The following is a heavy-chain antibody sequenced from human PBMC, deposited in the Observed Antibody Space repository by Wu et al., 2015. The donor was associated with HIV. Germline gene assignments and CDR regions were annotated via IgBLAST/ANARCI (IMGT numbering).Heavy chain of an antibody. CDR2: MNPRSGST. V-gene: IGHV1-2*02. CDR1: GYTFTGFY. CDR3: ARRELPYYFHY. D-gene: IGHD3-10*01. J-gene: IGHJ4*02. Sequence: QVQLVQSGAEVKKPGASVKVSCKASGYTFTGFYMHWVRQAPGQGLEWMAWMNPRSGSTGFAQKFQGRVTLTRTTSINTVYMDLTNLRSDDTAVYYCARRELPYYFHYWGQGTRVTVSS.